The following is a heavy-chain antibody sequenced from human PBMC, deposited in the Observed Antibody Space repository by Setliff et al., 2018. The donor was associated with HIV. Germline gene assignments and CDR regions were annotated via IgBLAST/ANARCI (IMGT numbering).Heavy chain of an antibody. V-gene: IGHV1-69*10. J-gene: IGHJ4*02. CDR2: IIPMLGIA. Sequence: ASVKVSCKAYGGTFSSYAITWVRQAPGQGLECMGGIIPMLGIANYAQKFQDRVTITADKSTSTAYMELSSLRSEDTAVYYCASYSGSYYFILHYWGQGTLVTVSS. CDR3: ASYSGSYYFILHY. CDR1: GGTFSSYA. D-gene: IGHD1-26*01.